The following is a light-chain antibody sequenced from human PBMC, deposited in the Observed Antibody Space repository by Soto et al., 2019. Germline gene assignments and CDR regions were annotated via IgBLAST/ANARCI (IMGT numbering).Light chain of an antibody. Sequence: EIVLTQSPATLSLSPGERATLSCRASQSVDSYLAWYQQKPGQAPRLLIYDASNRATGIPARFSGGGSGTDFTLTISSLEPEDFAVYYCQHRRDWPITFGQGTRLEIK. J-gene: IGKJ5*01. CDR2: DAS. V-gene: IGKV3-11*01. CDR3: QHRRDWPIT. CDR1: QSVDSY.